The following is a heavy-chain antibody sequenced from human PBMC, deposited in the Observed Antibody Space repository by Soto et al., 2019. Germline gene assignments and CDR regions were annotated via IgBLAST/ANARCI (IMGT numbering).Heavy chain of an antibody. CDR3: AREGFGAAEDY. Sequence: PSETLSLTCTVSGGSISSYYWSWIRQPPGKGLEWIGYIYYSGSTNYNPSLKSRVTISVDTSKNEFSLKLSSVTAADTAVYHCAREGFGAAEDYWGQGTQVTVS. D-gene: IGHD3-10*01. V-gene: IGHV4-59*01. CDR1: GGSISSYY. J-gene: IGHJ4*02. CDR2: IYYSGST.